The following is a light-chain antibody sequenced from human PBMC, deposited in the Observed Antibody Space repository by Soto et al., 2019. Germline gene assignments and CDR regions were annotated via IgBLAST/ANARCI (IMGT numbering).Light chain of an antibody. CDR1: SSDVGGYNY. CDR2: EGS. J-gene: IGLJ2*01. V-gene: IGLV2-8*01. Sequence: QSVLTQPPSASGSPGQSVTISCTGTSSDVGGYNYVSWYQQHPGKAPKLMIYEGSKRPSGVPDRFSGSKSGNTASLTVSGLQAEDEADYYCSSYAGNNNVLFGGGTKLTVL. CDR3: SSYAGNNNVL.